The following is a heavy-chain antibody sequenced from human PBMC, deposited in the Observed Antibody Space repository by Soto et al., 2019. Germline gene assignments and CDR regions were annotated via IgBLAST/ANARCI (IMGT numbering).Heavy chain of an antibody. V-gene: IGHV3-48*02. CDR2: ISGSSQTI. Sequence: EVQLVESGGGLIQPGGSLRLSCAASGFIFNTYSMNWVRQAPGKGLEWVSDISGSSQTIFYADSVRGRFTISRDNANNSTSLQMVSLRDEDTAVYYCARTLSWRGGPFDSWGQGPLVTVSS. D-gene: IGHD2-15*01. CDR1: GFIFNTYS. J-gene: IGHJ4*02. CDR3: ARTLSWRGGPFDS.